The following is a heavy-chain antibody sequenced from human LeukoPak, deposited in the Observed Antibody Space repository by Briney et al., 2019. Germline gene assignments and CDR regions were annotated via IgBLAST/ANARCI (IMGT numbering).Heavy chain of an antibody. J-gene: IGHJ6*03. CDR3: ARDQVYSSSWYYYYYYMDV. V-gene: IGHV1-2*02. CDR2: INPNSGGT. Sequence: ASVKVSCKASGYTFTSYGISWVRQAPGQGLEWMGWINPNSGGTNYAQKFQGRVTMTRDTSISTAYMELSRLRSDDTAVYYCARDQVYSSSWYYYYYYMDVWGKGTTVTVSS. CDR1: GYTFTSYG. D-gene: IGHD6-13*01.